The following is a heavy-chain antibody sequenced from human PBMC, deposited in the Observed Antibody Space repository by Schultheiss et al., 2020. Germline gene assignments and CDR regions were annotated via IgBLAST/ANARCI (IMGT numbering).Heavy chain of an antibody. CDR1: GGSISSGSYY. CDR2: IYTSGST. D-gene: IGHD6-19*01. Sequence: SETLSLTCPVSGGSISSGSYYWSWIRQPAGKGLEWIGRIYTSGSTNYNPSLKSRVTMSVDTSKNQFSLKLTSVTAADTAVYYCARATGYSSGWYDYWGQGTLVTVSS. CDR3: ARATGYSSGWYDY. V-gene: IGHV4-61*02. J-gene: IGHJ4*02.